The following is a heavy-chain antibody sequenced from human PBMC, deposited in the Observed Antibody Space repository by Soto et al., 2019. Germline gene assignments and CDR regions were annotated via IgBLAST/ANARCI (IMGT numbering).Heavy chain of an antibody. J-gene: IGHJ6*02. CDR2: ISGSGGST. V-gene: IGHV3-23*01. D-gene: IGHD4-17*01. CDR1: GFTFSSYA. Sequence: GGSLRLSCAASGFTFSSYAMSWVRQAPGKGLEWVSAISGSGGSTYYADSVKGRFTISRDNSKNTLYLQMNSLRAEDTAVYYCAKHALYGGNSDYYYYGMDVWGQGTTVTVSS. CDR3: AKHALYGGNSDYYYYGMDV.